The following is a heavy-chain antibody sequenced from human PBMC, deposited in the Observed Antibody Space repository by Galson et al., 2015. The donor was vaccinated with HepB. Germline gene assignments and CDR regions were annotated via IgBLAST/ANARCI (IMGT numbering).Heavy chain of an antibody. CDR2: ISYTGRYT. CDR1: GFSFNYFP. D-gene: IGHD4-17*01. V-gene: IGHV3-30*04. J-gene: IGHJ2*01. Sequence: SLRLSCAASGFSFNYFPMHWVRQAPGKGPEWVAVISYTGRYTNYADFGKGRLTISRDNSKNALYLQMNSLRVEDTALYYCVRPRGEGAGHYQNWYFDLWGRGTLVTVSS. CDR3: VRPRGEGAGHYQNWYFDL.